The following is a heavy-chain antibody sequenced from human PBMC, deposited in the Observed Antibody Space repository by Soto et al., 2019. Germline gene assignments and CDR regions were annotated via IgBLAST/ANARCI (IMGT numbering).Heavy chain of an antibody. CDR3: AKVLPDYDFWSGPYYFDY. Sequence: SCCPYYYQQAPGKGLEWVAVISYDGSNKYYADSVKGRFTISRDNSKNTLYLQMNSLRAEDTAVYYCAKVLPDYDFWSGPYYFDYWGQGTLVTVSS. V-gene: IGHV3-30*18. D-gene: IGHD3-3*01. CDR2: ISYDGSNK. J-gene: IGHJ4*02. CDR1: SCC.